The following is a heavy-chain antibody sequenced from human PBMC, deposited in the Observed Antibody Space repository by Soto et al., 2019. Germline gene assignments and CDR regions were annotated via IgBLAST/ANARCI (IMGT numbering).Heavy chain of an antibody. CDR3: ARQYGVILDY. V-gene: IGHV5-51*01. Sequence: GESLKISCMGSGYSFRNFWIGWVRQMPGRGLEWMGIIYPGDSDTKYTPSFQGQVTISVDRSISTAYLQWSSLKASDTAIYYCARQYGVILDYWGQGTLVTVSS. D-gene: IGHD2-8*01. J-gene: IGHJ4*02. CDR2: IYPGDSDT. CDR1: GYSFRNFW.